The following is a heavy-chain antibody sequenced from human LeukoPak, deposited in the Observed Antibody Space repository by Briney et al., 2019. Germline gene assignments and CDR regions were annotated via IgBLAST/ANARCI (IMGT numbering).Heavy chain of an antibody. CDR1: GFAFSSYW. Sequence: GGSLRLSCAASGFAFSSYWMHWVRHAPGKGTVWVSRINSDGYSISYADSVKGRFTISRDNAKNTLFLQMNSLRVEDTAVYYCAREKSGSCFDYWGQGTLVTVSS. V-gene: IGHV3-74*01. J-gene: IGHJ4*02. CDR2: INSDGYSI. CDR3: AREKSGSCFDY. D-gene: IGHD1-26*01.